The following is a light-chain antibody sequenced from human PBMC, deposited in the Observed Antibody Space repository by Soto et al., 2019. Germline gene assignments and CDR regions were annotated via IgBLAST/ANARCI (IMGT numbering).Light chain of an antibody. CDR3: QQRSNWLLT. J-gene: IGKJ4*01. Sequence: EVVIRQSPATLSVSPGERATLSCRASQSVSINLAWYQQKPGQVPRLLIYGASTRANGIPARFSGSGFGTDFTLTISSLEPEDFAVYYCQQRSNWLLTFGGGTKVDIK. CDR1: QSVSIN. CDR2: GAS. V-gene: IGKV3-11*01.